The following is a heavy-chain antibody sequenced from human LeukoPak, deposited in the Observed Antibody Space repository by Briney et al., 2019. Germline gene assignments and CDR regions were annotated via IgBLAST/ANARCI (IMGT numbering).Heavy chain of an antibody. CDR1: GFSFNTYS. J-gene: IGHJ4*02. D-gene: IGHD2-21*01. CDR3: AKEPWLVMGPSPKTRGY. Sequence: AGGSLRLSCAASGFSFNTYSMNWVRQAPGKGLEWVSGISGSGGSTYYADSVKGRFTISRDNSKNTLYLQMNSLRAEDTAVYYCAKEPWLVMGPSPKTRGYWGQGTLVTVSS. CDR2: ISGSGGST. V-gene: IGHV3-23*01.